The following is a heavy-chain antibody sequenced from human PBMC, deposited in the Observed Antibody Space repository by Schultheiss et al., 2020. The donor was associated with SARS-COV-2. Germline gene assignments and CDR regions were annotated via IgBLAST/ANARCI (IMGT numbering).Heavy chain of an antibody. CDR3: ARDFDSSSWYWFDP. CDR1: GFTVSSNY. J-gene: IGHJ5*02. CDR2: IYSGGST. Sequence: GVSLRLSCAASGFTVSSNYMSWVRQAPGKGLEWVSVIYSGGSTYYADSVKGRFTISRDNSKNTLYLQMNSLRAEDTAVYYCARDFDSSSWYWFDPWGQGTLVTVSS. V-gene: IGHV3-66*01. D-gene: IGHD6-13*01.